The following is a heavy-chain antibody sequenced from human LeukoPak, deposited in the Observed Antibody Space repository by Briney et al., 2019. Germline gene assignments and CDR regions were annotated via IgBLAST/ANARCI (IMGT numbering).Heavy chain of an antibody. CDR1: GGSISSYY. J-gene: IGHJ4*02. V-gene: IGHV4-59*01. CDR2: IYYSGNT. D-gene: IGHD2-15*01. CDR3: ARHNCSGDNCYYFDY. Sequence: SETLSLTCTVSGGSISSYYWSWIRQPPGEGLEWIGYIYYSGNTNYNPSLESRVTISVDTSKNQFSLKLSSVTAADTAVYYCARHNCSGDNCYYFDYWGQGALVTVSS.